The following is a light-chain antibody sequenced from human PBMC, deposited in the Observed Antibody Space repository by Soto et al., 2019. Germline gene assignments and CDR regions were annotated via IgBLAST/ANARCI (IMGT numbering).Light chain of an antibody. V-gene: IGKV3D-20*01. CDR1: QSVTSSY. CDR3: QQYGSSPPVT. J-gene: IGKJ5*01. CDR2: DAS. Sequence: EIVLTQSPATLSLSPGERATLSCGASQSVTSSYLAWYQQKPGLAPRLLIYDASSRATGIPDRFSGSGSGTHFSLTTSRLEPEDFVVYYCQQYGSSPPVTFGQGTRLEIK.